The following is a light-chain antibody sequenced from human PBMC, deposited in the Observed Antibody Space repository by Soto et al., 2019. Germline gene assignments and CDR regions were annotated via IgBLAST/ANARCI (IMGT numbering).Light chain of an antibody. Sequence: DIQMTQSPSSLSASVGDRVTITCRASQSISSYLNWYQQKPGKAPKLLIYAASSLQSGVPSRFSGSGSGPDFTLTISSLQPEDFATYYCQQSDSTSPFGQGTNLEIK. V-gene: IGKV1-39*01. CDR2: AAS. J-gene: IGKJ2*01. CDR1: QSISSY. CDR3: QQSDSTSP.